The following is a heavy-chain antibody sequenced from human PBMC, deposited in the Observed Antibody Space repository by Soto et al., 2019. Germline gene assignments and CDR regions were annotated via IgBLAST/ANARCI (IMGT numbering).Heavy chain of an antibody. J-gene: IGHJ6*02. CDR1: GFTFSYYG. CDR2: IWHDGNNK. D-gene: IGHD2-21*01. V-gene: IGHV3-33*01. Sequence: SLRLSCASSGFTFSYYGIHWVRQAPGKGLEWVAIIWHDGNNKYYADSERGRFIISRDNSKNRLYLQMNILSAEDTAVYYCASDLVSASDYYGMDVWGQGTTVTVSS. CDR3: ASDLVSASDYYGMDV.